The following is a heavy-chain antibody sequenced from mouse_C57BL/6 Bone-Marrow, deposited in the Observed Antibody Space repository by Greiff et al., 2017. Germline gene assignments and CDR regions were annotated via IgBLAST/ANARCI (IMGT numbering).Heavy chain of an antibody. Sequence: VQLQQPGAELVMPGASVKLSCKASGYTFTSYWMHWVKQRPGQGLEWIGEIDPSDSYTNYNQKFKGKSTLTVDKSSSPAYMQLSSLTSEDSAVYYCAIYDYDRRSYAMDYWGQGTAVTVSS. CDR3: AIYDYDRRSYAMDY. V-gene: IGHV1-69*01. D-gene: IGHD2-4*01. CDR2: IDPSDSYT. CDR1: GYTFTSYW. J-gene: IGHJ4*01.